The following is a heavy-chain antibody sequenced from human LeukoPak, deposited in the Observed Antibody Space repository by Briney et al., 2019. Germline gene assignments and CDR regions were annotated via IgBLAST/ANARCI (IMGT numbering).Heavy chain of an antibody. D-gene: IGHD3-16*02. J-gene: IGHJ4*02. CDR2: FDPEDGET. V-gene: IGHV1-24*01. CDR1: GYTLTELS. Sequence: GASVTVSCTVSGYTLTELSMHWVRQAPGTGLEWMGGFDPEDGETIYAQKFQGRVTMTEDTSTDTAYMELSSLRSEDTAVYYCATGLYDYVWGSYRQNHYWGQGTLVTVSS. CDR3: ATGLYDYVWGSYRQNHY.